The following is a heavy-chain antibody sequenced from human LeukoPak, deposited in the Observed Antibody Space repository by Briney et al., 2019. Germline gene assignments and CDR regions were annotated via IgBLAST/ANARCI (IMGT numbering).Heavy chain of an antibody. Sequence: GGSLRLSCAASGFTFSSYAMSWVRQAPGKGLEWVSAISGSGGSTHYADSVKGRFTISRDNSKNTLYLQMNSLRAEDTAVYYCAKDPESTIVVVPAAIGFDYWGQGTLVTVSS. D-gene: IGHD2-2*02. CDR1: GFTFSSYA. V-gene: IGHV3-23*01. J-gene: IGHJ4*02. CDR3: AKDPESTIVVVPAAIGFDY. CDR2: ISGSGGST.